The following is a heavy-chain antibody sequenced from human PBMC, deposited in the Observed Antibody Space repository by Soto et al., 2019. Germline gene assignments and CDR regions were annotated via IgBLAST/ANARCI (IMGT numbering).Heavy chain of an antibody. V-gene: IGHV3-23*01. CDR1: GFTFSSYA. CDR2: ISGSGGST. J-gene: IGHJ5*02. Sequence: PGGSLRLSCAASGFTFSSYAMSWVRQAPGKGLEWVSAISGSGGSTYYADSVKGRFTISRDNSKNTLYLQMSSLRAEDTAVYYCAKVRTPSSEPADKTPWWFDPWGQGTLVTVSS. D-gene: IGHD2-2*01. CDR3: AKVRTPSSEPADKTPWWFDP.